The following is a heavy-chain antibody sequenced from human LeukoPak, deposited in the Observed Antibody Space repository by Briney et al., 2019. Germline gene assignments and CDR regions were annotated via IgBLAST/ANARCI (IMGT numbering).Heavy chain of an antibody. CDR3: ARVHGSGSYSVEYYFDY. CDR1: GYTFTGYY. V-gene: IGHV1-2*02. J-gene: IGHJ4*02. Sequence: GASVKVSCKASGYTFTGYYMHWVRQAPGQGLEWMGWINPNSGGTNYEQKFQGRVTMTRDTSISTAYMELSRLRSDDTAVYYCARVHGSGSYSVEYYFDYWGQGTLVTVSS. CDR2: INPNSGGT. D-gene: IGHD3-10*01.